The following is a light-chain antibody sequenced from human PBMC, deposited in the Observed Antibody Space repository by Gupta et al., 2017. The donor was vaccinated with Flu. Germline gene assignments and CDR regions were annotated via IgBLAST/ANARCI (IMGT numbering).Light chain of an antibody. CDR1: KSVSSSD. CDR3: QQEGSSPNV. CDR2: GGS. J-gene: IGKJ1*01. Sequence: EIVLTQSPGTLSLSPGETATLSCRASKSVSSSDLAWYQQKPGQAHRIIIYGGSSRDNGSPDFTLTISRLEPEDFAVDYCQQEGSSPNVFGQGTKVEIK. V-gene: IGKV3-20*01.